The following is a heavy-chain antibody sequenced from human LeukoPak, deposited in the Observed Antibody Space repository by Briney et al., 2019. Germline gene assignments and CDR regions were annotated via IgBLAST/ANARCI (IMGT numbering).Heavy chain of an antibody. D-gene: IGHD6-13*01. J-gene: IGHJ3*02. V-gene: IGHV3-23*01. CDR3: AKSVRSWYLHDAFDI. CDR1: GFTFSSYA. CDR2: ISGSGGST. Sequence: PGGSLRLSRAASGFTFSSYAMSWVRQAPGKGLEWVSAISGSGGSTYYADSVKGRFTISRDNSKNTLYLQMNSLRAEDTAVYYCAKSVRSWYLHDAFDIWGQGTMVTVSS.